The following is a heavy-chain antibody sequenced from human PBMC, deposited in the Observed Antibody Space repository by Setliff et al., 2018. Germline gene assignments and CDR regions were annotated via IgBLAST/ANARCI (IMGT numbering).Heavy chain of an antibody. J-gene: IGHJ6*03. D-gene: IGHD3-10*01. Sequence: PSETLSLTCTVSGDSIYNHFWSWVRQPPGKGLEWIGYIYSTGSTNYNPSLKSRVTIFADTSKNQFSLLLNSVTAADTALYYCAKVPITKVYFYMDVWGKGTTVTVSS. V-gene: IGHV4-4*08. CDR2: IYSTGST. CDR3: AKVPITKVYFYMDV. CDR1: GDSIYNHF.